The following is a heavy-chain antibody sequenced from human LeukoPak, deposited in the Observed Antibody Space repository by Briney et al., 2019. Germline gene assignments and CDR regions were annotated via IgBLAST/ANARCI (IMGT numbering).Heavy chain of an antibody. CDR3: ARAPYGSGSYYKSSAIDY. V-gene: IGHV4-34*01. CDR1: GGSFSGYY. J-gene: IGHJ4*02. CDR2: INHSGST. D-gene: IGHD3-10*01. Sequence: PSETLSLTCAVYGGSFSGYYWSWIRQPPGKGLEWIGEINHSGSTNYNPSLKSRVTMSVDTSKNQFSLKLSSVTAADTAVYYCARAPYGSGSYYKSSAIDYWGQGTLVTVSS.